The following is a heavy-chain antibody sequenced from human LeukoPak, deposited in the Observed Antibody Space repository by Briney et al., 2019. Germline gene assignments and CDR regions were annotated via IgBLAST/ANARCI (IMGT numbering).Heavy chain of an antibody. CDR1: GYTFTSYY. CDR3: ARDSRTMVVTPPYFDY. D-gene: IGHD4-23*01. J-gene: IGHJ4*02. Sequence: ASVKVSCKASGYTFTSYYMHWVRQAPGQGLEWMGIINPSGGSTSYAQKFQGRVTMTRDTSTSTVYMELSSLRSEDTAVYYCARDSRTMVVTPPYFDYWGQGTLVTVSS. V-gene: IGHV1-46*01. CDR2: INPSGGST.